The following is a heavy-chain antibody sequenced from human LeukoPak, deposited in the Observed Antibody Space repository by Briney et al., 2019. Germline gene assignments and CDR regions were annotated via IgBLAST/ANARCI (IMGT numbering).Heavy chain of an antibody. D-gene: IGHD6-6*01. J-gene: IGHJ5*02. CDR2: IYPGDSDT. CDR1: GYSFTSYW. V-gene: IGHV5-51*01. Sequence: GESLKISCKGSGYSFTSYWIGWVRQMPGKGLEWMGIIYPGDSDTRYSPSFQGQVTISADKSISTAYLQWSGLKASDTAMYYCARFAAEYSSSSRFDPWGQGTLVTVSS. CDR3: ARFAAEYSSSSRFDP.